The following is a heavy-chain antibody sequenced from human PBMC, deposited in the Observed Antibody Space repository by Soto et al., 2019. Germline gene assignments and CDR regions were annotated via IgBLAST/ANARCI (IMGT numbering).Heavy chain of an antibody. CDR3: ARDLIQYCGCDCSAALQH. CDR1: GYTFTSYY. Sequence: ASVKVSCKASGYTFTSYYMHWVRQAPGQGLEWMGIINPSGGSTSYAQKFQGRVTMTRDTSTSTVYMELSSLRSEDTDVYYCARDLIQYCGCDCSAALQHWGQGTLVTVSS. D-gene: IGHD2-21*02. V-gene: IGHV1-46*01. J-gene: IGHJ1*01. CDR2: INPSGGST.